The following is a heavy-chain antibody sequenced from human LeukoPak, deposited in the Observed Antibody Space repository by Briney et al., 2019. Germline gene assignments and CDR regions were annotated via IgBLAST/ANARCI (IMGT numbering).Heavy chain of an antibody. CDR2: IYTSGST. Sequence: SETLSLTCTVSGGSISSGSYYWSWIRQPAGKGLEWIGRIYTSGSTNYNPSLKSRVTISVDTSKNQFSLKLSSVTAADTAVYYCARLVGATTWDYYYYMDVWGKGTTVTVSS. D-gene: IGHD1-26*01. J-gene: IGHJ6*03. CDR3: ARLVGATTWDYYYYMDV. V-gene: IGHV4-61*02. CDR1: GGSISSGSYY.